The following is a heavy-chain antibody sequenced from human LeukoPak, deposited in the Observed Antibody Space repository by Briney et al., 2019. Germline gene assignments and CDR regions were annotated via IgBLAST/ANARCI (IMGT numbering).Heavy chain of an antibody. V-gene: IGHV3-23*01. D-gene: IGHD5-12*01. J-gene: IGHJ6*03. CDR2: ISGSGGST. CDR1: GFTFSSYA. Sequence: PGGSLRLSCAASGFTFSSYAMSWVRQAPGKGLEWVSAISGSGGSTYYADSVKGRFTISRDNSKNTLYLQMNSLRAEDTAVYYCTKGPFGGYDYDYYYYMDVWGKGTTVTVSS. CDR3: TKGPFGGYDYDYYYYMDV.